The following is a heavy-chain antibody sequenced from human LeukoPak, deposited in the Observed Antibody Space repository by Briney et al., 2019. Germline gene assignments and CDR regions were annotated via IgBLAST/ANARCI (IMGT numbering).Heavy chain of an antibody. V-gene: IGHV4-59*01. Sequence: SETLSLTCTVSGDSISSYYWSWIRQPPGKGLEWIGYIYYSGSTNYNPSLKSRVTISVDTSKNQFSLKLSSVTAADTAVYYCARGSGWNWFDPWGQGTLVTVSS. CDR2: IYYSGST. J-gene: IGHJ5*02. CDR1: GDSISSYY. CDR3: ARGSGWNWFDP.